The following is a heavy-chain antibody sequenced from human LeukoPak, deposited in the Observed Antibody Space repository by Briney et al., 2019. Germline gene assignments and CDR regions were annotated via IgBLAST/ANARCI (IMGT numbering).Heavy chain of an antibody. CDR2: ISSSSSYI. CDR3: AREKAGLVVVIAALDY. J-gene: IGHJ4*02. CDR1: GFTFSSYS. Sequence: KPGGSLRLSCAASGFTFSSYSMNWVRQAPGKGLEWVSSISSSSSYIYYADSVKGRFTTSRDNAKNSLYLQMNSLRAEDTAVYYCAREKAGLVVVIAALDYWGQGTLVTVSS. D-gene: IGHD2-21*01. V-gene: IGHV3-21*01.